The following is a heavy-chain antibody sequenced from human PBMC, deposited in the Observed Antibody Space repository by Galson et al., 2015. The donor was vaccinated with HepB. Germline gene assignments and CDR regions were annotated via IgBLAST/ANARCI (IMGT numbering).Heavy chain of an antibody. CDR2: INSDGSST. J-gene: IGHJ4*02. D-gene: IGHD3-10*01. CDR3: ARDGGDSDFGNE. Sequence: SLRLSCAASGFTFSSYWMHWVRQAPGKGLVWVSRINSDGSSTSYADSVKGRFTISRDNAKNTLYLQMNSLRAEDTAVYYCARDGGDSDFGNEWGPGTLVTASS. CDR1: GFTFSSYW. V-gene: IGHV3-74*01.